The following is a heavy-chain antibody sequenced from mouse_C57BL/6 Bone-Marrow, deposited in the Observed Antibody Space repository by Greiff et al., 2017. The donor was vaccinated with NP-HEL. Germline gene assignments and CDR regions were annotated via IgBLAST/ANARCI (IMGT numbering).Heavy chain of an antibody. V-gene: IGHV1-81*01. D-gene: IGHD1-1*01. CDR3: ARLRITTVVATDAMDY. CDR2: IYPRSGNT. J-gene: IGHJ4*01. Sequence: VQRVESGAELARPGASVKLSCKASGYTFTSYGISWVKQRTGQGLEWIGEIYPRSGNTYYNEKFKGKATLTADKSSSTAYMELRSLTSEDSAVYFCARLRITTVVATDAMDYWGQGTSVTVSS. CDR1: GYTFTSYG.